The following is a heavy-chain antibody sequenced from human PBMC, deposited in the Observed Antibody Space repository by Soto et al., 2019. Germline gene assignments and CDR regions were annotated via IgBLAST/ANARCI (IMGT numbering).Heavy chain of an antibody. J-gene: IGHJ6*02. Sequence: QVQLVQSGAAVKKPGASVKVSCKASGYTFTTYVMHWVRQAPGQRLEWMGWINAGNDNTKYSQKFQGRVTITRDTSASTVYMELSSLSSEDTAVYYCARVGQYYYGMDVWGQGTTVTVPS. V-gene: IGHV1-3*01. CDR1: GYTFTTYV. D-gene: IGHD3-3*01. CDR3: ARVGQYYYGMDV. CDR2: INAGNDNT.